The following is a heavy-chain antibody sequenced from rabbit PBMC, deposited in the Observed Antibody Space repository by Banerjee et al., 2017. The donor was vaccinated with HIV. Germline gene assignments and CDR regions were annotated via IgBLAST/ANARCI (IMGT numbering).Heavy chain of an antibody. V-gene: IGHV1S47*01. J-gene: IGHJ4*01. CDR3: ARDSYYALDYIGAFDL. CDR1: GFDFSSYG. Sequence: QEQLVESGGGLVQPGGSLKLSCKASGFDFSSYGVSWVRQAPGKGLEWIGYIDPVFGSTYYASWVNGRFTISSHNAQNTLYLQLNSLTAADTATYFCARDSYYALDYIGAFDLWGPGTLVTVS. CDR2: IDPVFGST. D-gene: IGHD1-1*01.